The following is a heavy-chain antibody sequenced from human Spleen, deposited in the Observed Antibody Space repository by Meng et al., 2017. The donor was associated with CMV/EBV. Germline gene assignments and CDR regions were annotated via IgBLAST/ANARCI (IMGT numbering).Heavy chain of an antibody. V-gene: IGHV4-4*02. D-gene: IGHD2-2*02. CDR3: ARTSTYCTATSCYTDYFDY. CDR2: IYHSGST. Sequence: SETLSLTCAVSGGSISSSNWWSWVRQPPGKGLEWIGEIYHSGSTNYNPSLKSRVTMSVDTSKNQFSLKLSSVIAADTAVYYCARTSTYCTATSCYTDYFDYWGQGTLVTVSS. CDR1: GGSISSSNW. J-gene: IGHJ4*02.